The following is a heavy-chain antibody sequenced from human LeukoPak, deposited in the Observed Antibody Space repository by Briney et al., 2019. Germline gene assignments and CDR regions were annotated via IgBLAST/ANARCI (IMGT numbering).Heavy chain of an antibody. CDR1: GFTFSSYA. CDR2: ISGSGGST. V-gene: IGHV3-23*01. Sequence: GGSLRLSCAASGFTFSSYAMSWVRQAPGKGLEWVSAISGSGGSTYYADSVKGRFTISRVNSKNTLYLQMNSLRAEDTAVYYCAKDSYRPDAFDIWGQGTMVTVSS. CDR3: AKDSYRPDAFDI. J-gene: IGHJ3*02. D-gene: IGHD5-18*01.